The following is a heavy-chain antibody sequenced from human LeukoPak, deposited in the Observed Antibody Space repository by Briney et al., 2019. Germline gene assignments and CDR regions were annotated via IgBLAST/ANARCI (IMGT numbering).Heavy chain of an antibody. CDR1: GFTFSNFL. CDR2: ISGSGGST. D-gene: IGHD5/OR15-5a*01. V-gene: IGHV3-23*01. Sequence: GSLRLSCAASGFTFSNFLMTWVRQAPGKGLEWVSAISGSGGSTYYADSVKGRFTISRDNSKNTLWLQMNSLRAEDTAVYYCAKDRIVSSIFFYYYYGMDVWGQGTTVTVSS. J-gene: IGHJ6*02. CDR3: AKDRIVSSIFFYYYYGMDV.